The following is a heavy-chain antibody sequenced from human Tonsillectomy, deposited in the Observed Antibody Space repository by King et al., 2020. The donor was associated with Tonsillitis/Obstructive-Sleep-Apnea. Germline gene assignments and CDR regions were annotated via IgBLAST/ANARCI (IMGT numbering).Heavy chain of an antibody. CDR3: ARDLITNNYYYYYGMDV. D-gene: IGHD3-3*01. CDR1: GFTFSSCA. CDR2: IWYDGSDK. J-gene: IGHJ6*02. Sequence: VQLVESGGGVVQPGRSLRLSCAASGFTFSSCAMHWVRQAPGKGLEWVAVIWYDGSDKYYADSVKGRFTISRDNSKSSLYLQMNSLRAEDTAVYYCARDLITNNYYYYYGMDVWGQGTTVTVS. V-gene: IGHV3-33*01.